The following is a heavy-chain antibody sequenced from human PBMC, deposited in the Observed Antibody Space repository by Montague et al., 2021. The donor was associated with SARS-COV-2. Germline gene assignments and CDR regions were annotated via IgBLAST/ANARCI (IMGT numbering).Heavy chain of an antibody. CDR3: ARDSHYYDSSGHFDY. V-gene: IGHV4-59*13. CDR2: IYYSGST. CDR1: GGSISSYY. D-gene: IGHD3-22*01. Sequence: SETLSLTCTVSGGSISSYYWSWIRQPPGKGLEWIGYIYYSGSTNYNPSLKSRVTISVDTSKNKFSLKLSSVTAADTAVSYCARDSHYYDSSGHFDYWGQGTLATVSS. J-gene: IGHJ4*02.